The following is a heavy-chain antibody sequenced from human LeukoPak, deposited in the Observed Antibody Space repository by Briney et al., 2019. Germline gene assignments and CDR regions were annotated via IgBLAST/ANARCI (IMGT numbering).Heavy chain of an antibody. CDR3: AKDLADYYDSSGYIDY. J-gene: IGHJ4*02. CDR2: ISYDGSNK. D-gene: IGHD3-22*01. Sequence: GGSLRLSCAASGFTFSSYGMHWVRQAPGKGLEWVAVISYDGSNKYYADSVKGRFTISRDNSKNTLYLQMNILRAEDTAVYYCAKDLADYYDSSGYIDYWGQGTLVTVSS. V-gene: IGHV3-30*18. CDR1: GFTFSSYG.